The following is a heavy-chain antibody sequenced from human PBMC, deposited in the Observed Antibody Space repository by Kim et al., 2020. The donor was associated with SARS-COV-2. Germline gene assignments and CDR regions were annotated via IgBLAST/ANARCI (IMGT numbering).Heavy chain of an antibody. V-gene: IGHV3-48*02. Sequence: GGSLRLSCAASGFTFCNYGMTWVRQAPGKGLEWLSDIGGGGVTILYADSVKGRFTISRDNAKNTLYLQMNSLRDEDTAVYYCAKGLSRSCDWGLGFWGQG. D-gene: IGHD2-21*02. CDR2: IGGGGVTI. CDR3: AKGLSRSCDWGLGF. CDR1: GFTFCNYG. J-gene: IGHJ1*01.